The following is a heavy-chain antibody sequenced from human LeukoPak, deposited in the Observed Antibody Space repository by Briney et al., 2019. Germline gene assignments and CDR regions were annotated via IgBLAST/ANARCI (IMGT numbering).Heavy chain of an antibody. CDR3: ARDREDSSAWTVGAFDI. Sequence: PGGSLRLSCAASAFTFSDYWMTWVRQAPGKGLEWVANIKQDASEKYYVDSVKGRFTISRDNAKNSLYLQMNSLGAEDTAVYYCARDREDSSAWTVGAFDIWGQGTMVTISS. J-gene: IGHJ3*02. CDR2: IKQDASEK. V-gene: IGHV3-7*01. D-gene: IGHD3-22*01. CDR1: AFTFSDYW.